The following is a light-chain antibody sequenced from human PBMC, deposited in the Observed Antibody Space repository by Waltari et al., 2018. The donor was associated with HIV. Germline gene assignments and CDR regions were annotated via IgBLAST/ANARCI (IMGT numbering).Light chain of an antibody. V-gene: IGLV1-51*01. CDR2: DYF. Sequence: QSVLTQPPSISAAAGQETIIPCSRGTSNIAKNFASWYDQVPGPAPKLLIFDYFLRPSGTPDRFFGSKFGLAATLEISEVQPDDGAQYYCASWDSGLRAVVFGGGTSLAVL. CDR1: TSNIAKNF. CDR3: ASWDSGLRAVV. J-gene: IGLJ2*01.